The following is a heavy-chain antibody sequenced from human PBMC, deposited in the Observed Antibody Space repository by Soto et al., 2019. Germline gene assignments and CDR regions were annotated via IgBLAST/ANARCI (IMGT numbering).Heavy chain of an antibody. CDR3: ARVLANYFDS. Sequence: GCSPELCCAASRFSFRDYYMRWIRQAPGKGLEWVSYISGRSSYTNYADSVKGRFTISRDNAKNSLYLQMNSLRAEDTAVYYCARVLANYFDSWGQGTLVTVSS. CDR1: RFSFRDYY. J-gene: IGHJ4*02. V-gene: IGHV3-11*06. CDR2: ISGRSSYT.